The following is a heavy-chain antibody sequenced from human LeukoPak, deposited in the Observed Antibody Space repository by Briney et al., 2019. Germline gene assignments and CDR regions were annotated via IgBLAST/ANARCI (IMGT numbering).Heavy chain of an antibody. J-gene: IGHJ4*02. V-gene: IGHV3-30-3*01. CDR2: ISYDGSNK. CDR1: GFTFSSYA. CDR3: ARGPWGVSSGYYGYFDY. Sequence: GGSLRLSCAASGFTFSSYAMHWVRQAPGKGLEWVAVISYDGSNKYYADSVKGRFTISRDNSKNTQYLQMNSLRAEDTAVYYCARGPWGVSSGYYGYFDYWGQGTLVTVSS. D-gene: IGHD3-22*01.